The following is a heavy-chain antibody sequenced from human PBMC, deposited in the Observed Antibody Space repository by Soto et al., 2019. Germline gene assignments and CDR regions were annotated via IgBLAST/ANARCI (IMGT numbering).Heavy chain of an antibody. CDR2: IYYGGTT. CDR1: DGSVSGNSFY. D-gene: IGHD3-3*01. V-gene: IGHV4-39*01. J-gene: IGHJ4*02. CDR3: ARHFAYYYWSGNSPKYFDL. Sequence: SETLSLTCTVSDGSVSGNSFYWGWIRQSPGTGLEWIGSIYYGGTTYYNPSLRSRVTISLDTSKNQFSLRLTSVTATDTAVYYCARHFAYYYWSGNSPKYFDLWGQGALVTVSS.